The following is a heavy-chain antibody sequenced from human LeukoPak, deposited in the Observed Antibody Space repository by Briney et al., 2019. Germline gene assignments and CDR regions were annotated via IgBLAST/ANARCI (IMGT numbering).Heavy chain of an antibody. CDR3: ARENYYYMDV. J-gene: IGHJ6*03. CDR2: IRSDGSDT. V-gene: IGHV3-74*01. CDR1: GFTFSDTR. Sequence: GGSLRLSCAASGFTFSDTRMHWVRQAPGEGLVWVSRIRSDGSDTRYAESVKGRFTISRDNAKNSLYLQMNSLRAEDTAVYYCARENYYYMDVWGKGTTVTISS.